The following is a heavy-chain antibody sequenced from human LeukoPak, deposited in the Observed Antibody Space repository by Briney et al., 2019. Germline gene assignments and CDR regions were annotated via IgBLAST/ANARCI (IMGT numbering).Heavy chain of an antibody. D-gene: IGHD6-6*01. CDR2: INHSGST. J-gene: IGHJ4*02. CDR3: AKTPPAFVRGGYYFDY. CDR1: GVSFSGHY. Sequence: SETLSLTCAVYGVSFSGHYWGWIRQPPGKGLEWIGEINHSGSTNYNPSLKSRVTISVDTSKNQFSLNLSSVTAADTAVYYCAKTPPAFVRGGYYFDYWGQGTLVTVSS. V-gene: IGHV4-34*01.